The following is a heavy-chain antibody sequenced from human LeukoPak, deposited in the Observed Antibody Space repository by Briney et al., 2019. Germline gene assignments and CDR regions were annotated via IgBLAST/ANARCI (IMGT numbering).Heavy chain of an antibody. Sequence: PGGSLRLSCGASGFTFSSYWMSWVRQAPGKGLEWVANIKEDGSEKYYVASVKGRLSISRDNAKNSLYLQMNSLRAEDTAVYYCASGRQLGYWGQGTLVTVSS. D-gene: IGHD3-16*01. CDR3: ASGRQLGY. V-gene: IGHV3-7*01. CDR1: GFTFSSYW. J-gene: IGHJ4*02. CDR2: IKEDGSEK.